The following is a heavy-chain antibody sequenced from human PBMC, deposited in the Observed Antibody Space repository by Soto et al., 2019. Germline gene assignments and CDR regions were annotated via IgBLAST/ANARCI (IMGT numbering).Heavy chain of an antibody. CDR1: GGSFSGYY. J-gene: IGHJ4*02. Sequence: SETLSLTCAASGGSFSGYYWSWIRQPPGKGLEWIGYIYYSGSTNYNPSLKSRVTISVDTSKNQFSLKLSSVTAADTAVYYCARHPTVTEYYFDYWGQGTLVTVSS. CDR3: ARHPTVTEYYFDY. CDR2: IYYSGST. V-gene: IGHV4-59*08. D-gene: IGHD4-17*01.